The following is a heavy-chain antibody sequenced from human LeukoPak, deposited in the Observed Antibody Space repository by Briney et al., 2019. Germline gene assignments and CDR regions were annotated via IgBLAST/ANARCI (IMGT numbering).Heavy chain of an antibody. CDR1: GFTFSSYA. J-gene: IGHJ5*02. CDR2: IDASGGST. D-gene: IGHD6-19*01. CDR3: AKGSGSGWYGWFAP. Sequence: GGSLRLSCAASGFTFSSYAMTWVRQAPGKGLEWVSSIDASGGSTYYADSVKGRFAISRDNSKNTFFLQMNTLRAADTAVYYCAKGSGSGWYGWFAPWGQGTLVTVSS. V-gene: IGHV3-23*01.